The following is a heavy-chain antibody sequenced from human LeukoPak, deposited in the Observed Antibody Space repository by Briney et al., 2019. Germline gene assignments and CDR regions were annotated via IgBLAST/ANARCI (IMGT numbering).Heavy chain of an antibody. CDR3: AKGLYGDPYYFDY. Sequence: GGSLRLSCAASGFTFSSYGMHWIRQAPGKGLEWVAVISYDGSNKYYADSVKGRFTISRDNSKNTLYLQMNSLRAEDTAVYYCAKGLYGDPYYFDYWGQGTLVTVSS. J-gene: IGHJ4*02. D-gene: IGHD4-17*01. CDR1: GFTFSSYG. CDR2: ISYDGSNK. V-gene: IGHV3-30*18.